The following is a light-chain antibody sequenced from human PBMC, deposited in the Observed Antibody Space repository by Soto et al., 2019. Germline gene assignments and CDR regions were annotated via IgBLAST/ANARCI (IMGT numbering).Light chain of an antibody. J-gene: IGKJ1*01. CDR2: ATS. Sequence: DIQMTQYPSSLCASVGDRVTITCRASQSIKNYLNWYQQKPGKAPKLLIYATSSLQSGVPSRFSGSGSGTDFTLTISSLQPEDFATYYCQQSYTTPITFGQGTKVEMK. V-gene: IGKV1-39*01. CDR1: QSIKNY. CDR3: QQSYTTPIT.